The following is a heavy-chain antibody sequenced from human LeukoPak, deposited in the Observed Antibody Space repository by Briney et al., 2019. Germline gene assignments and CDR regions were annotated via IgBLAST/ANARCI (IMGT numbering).Heavy chain of an antibody. CDR1: GFTFSSYS. CDR3: AKESRGGRYCSGGSCYSDYYYYYYYMDV. V-gene: IGHV3-30*02. Sequence: GGSLRLSCAASGFTFSSYSMNWVRQAPGKGLEWVAFIRYDGSNKYCADSVKGRFTISRDNSKNTLYLQMNSLRAEDTAVYYCAKESRGGRYCSGGSCYSDYYYYYYYMDVWGKGTTVTISS. J-gene: IGHJ6*03. D-gene: IGHD2-15*01. CDR2: IRYDGSNK.